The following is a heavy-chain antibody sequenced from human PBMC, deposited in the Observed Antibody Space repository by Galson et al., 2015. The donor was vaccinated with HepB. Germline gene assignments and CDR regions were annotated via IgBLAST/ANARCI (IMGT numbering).Heavy chain of an antibody. CDR3: VRDYGYHCRGGACSGYFDY. J-gene: IGHJ4*02. D-gene: IGHD2-15*01. CDR2: IRYDGSQT. Sequence: SLRLSCATSGFTFRNFGMHWVRQAPGKGLEWVAVIRYDGSQTYYADSVKGRFSISRDNFRNTLFLQMNSLRAEDTAVYYSVRDYGYHCRGGACSGYFDYWGQGTPVTVSS. CDR1: GFTFRNFG. V-gene: IGHV3-33*01.